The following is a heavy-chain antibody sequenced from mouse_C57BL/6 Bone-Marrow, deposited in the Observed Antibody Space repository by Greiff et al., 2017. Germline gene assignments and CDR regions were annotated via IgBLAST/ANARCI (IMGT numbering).Heavy chain of an antibody. D-gene: IGHD2-5*01. V-gene: IGHV5-4*01. CDR1: GFTFSSYA. J-gene: IGHJ3*01. CDR2: ISDGGSYT. Sequence: EVQGVESGGGLVKPGGSLKLSCAASGFTFSSYAMSWVRQTPEKRLEWVATISDGGSYTYYPDNVKGRFPISRDNAKNNLYLQMSHLKSEDTAMYYCARKGSNSAWFAYWGQGTLVTVSA. CDR3: ARKGSNSAWFAY.